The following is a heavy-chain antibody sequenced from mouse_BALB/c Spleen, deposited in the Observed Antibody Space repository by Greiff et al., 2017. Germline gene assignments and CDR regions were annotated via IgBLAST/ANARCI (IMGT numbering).Heavy chain of an antibody. J-gene: IGHJ4*01. CDR1: GFTFNTYA. CDR2: IRSKSNNYAT. CDR3: VRDYYYGIYYAMDY. V-gene: IGHV10-1*02. Sequence: EVQLVESGGGLVQPKGSLKLSCAASGFTFNTYAMNWVRQAPGKGLEWVARIRSKSNNYATYYADSVKDRFTISRDDSQSMLYLQMNNLKTEDTAMYYCVRDYYYGIYYAMDYWGQGTSVTVSS. D-gene: IGHD1-1*01.